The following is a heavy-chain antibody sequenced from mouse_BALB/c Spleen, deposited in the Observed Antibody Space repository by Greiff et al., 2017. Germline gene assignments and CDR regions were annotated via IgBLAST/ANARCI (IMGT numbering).Heavy chain of an antibody. J-gene: IGHJ4*01. V-gene: IGHV3-2*02. Sequence: EVQLVESGPGLVKPSQSLSLTCTVTGYSITSDYAWNWIRQFPGNKLEWMGYISYSGSTSYNPSLKSRISITRDTSKNQFFLQLNSVTTEDTATYYCARCYYGSLYAMDYWGQGTSVTVSS. CDR2: ISYSGST. CDR1: GYSITSDYA. CDR3: ARCYYGSLYAMDY. D-gene: IGHD1-1*01.